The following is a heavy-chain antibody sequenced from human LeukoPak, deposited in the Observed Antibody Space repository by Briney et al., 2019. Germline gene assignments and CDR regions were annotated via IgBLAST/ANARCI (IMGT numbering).Heavy chain of an antibody. CDR2: INHSGST. V-gene: IGHV4-38-2*01. CDR3: ARGRARGYSTVGWFDP. D-gene: IGHD6-13*01. CDR1: GYFISSGYY. Sequence: PSETLSLTCAVSGYFISSGYYWGWIRQPPGKGLEWIGEINHSGSTNYNPSLKSRVTISVDTSKNQFSLKLSSVTAADTAVYYCARGRARGYSTVGWFDPWGQGTLVTVSS. J-gene: IGHJ5*02.